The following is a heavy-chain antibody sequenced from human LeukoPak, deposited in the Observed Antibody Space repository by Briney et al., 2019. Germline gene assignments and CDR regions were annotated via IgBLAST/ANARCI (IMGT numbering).Heavy chain of an antibody. CDR2: IYYSGST. J-gene: IGHJ3*02. Sequence: PSETLSLTRTVSGGSISSYYWSWIRQPPGKGLEWIGYIYYSGSTTYNPSLKSRVTISVDTSKNQFSLKLSSVTAADTAVYYCARQAAADGFDIWGQGTMVTVSS. CDR3: ARQAAADGFDI. D-gene: IGHD6-13*01. CDR1: GGSISSYY. V-gene: IGHV4-59*08.